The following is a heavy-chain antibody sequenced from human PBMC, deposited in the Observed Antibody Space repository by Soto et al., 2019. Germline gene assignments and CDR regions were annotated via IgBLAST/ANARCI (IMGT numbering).Heavy chain of an antibody. D-gene: IGHD2-2*01. CDR1: GGTFSSYT. V-gene: IGHV1-69*04. J-gene: IGHJ6*03. Sequence: SVKGSCKASGGTFSSYTISWVRQAPGQGLEWMGRIIPILGIANYAQKFQGRVTITADKSTSTAYMELSSLRSEDTAVYYCARDLVPAAIGDMDVWGKGTTVTVSS. CDR3: ARDLVPAAIGDMDV. CDR2: IIPILGIA.